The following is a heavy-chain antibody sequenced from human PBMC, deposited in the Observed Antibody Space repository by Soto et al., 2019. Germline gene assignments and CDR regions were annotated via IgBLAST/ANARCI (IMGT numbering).Heavy chain of an antibody. V-gene: IGHV4-34*01. CDR3: ARPWWLRSAADYYGMDV. CDR1: GGSFSGYY. CDR2: INHSGST. J-gene: IGHJ6*02. D-gene: IGHD5-12*01. Sequence: SETLSLTCAVYGGSFSGYYWTWIRQPPGTGLEWIGEINHSGSTYYNPSLKSRVTISVDTSKNQFSLKLSSVTAADTAVYYCARPWWLRSAADYYGMDVWGQGTTVTVSS.